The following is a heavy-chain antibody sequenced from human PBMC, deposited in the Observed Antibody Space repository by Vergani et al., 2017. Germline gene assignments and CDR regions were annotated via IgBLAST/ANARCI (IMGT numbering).Heavy chain of an antibody. CDR1: GFPVSSNY. Sequence: EVKLVETGGGLIKPGGSLRLSCEASGFPVSSNYIGWVRQAPGKGLEGVSVIYSGGSTYYADSVKGRFTISRDNSKNTLYLQMNSLRAEDTAVYYCAKCKFAGAFDIWGQGTMVTVSS. CDR2: IYSGGST. J-gene: IGHJ3*02. V-gene: IGHV3-53*02. D-gene: IGHD2/OR15-2a*01. CDR3: AKCKFAGAFDI.